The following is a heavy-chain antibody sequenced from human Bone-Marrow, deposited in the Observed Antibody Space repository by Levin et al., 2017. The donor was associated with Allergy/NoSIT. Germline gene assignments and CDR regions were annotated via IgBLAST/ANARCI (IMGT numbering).Heavy chain of an antibody. J-gene: IGHJ4*02. CDR1: GFTFSNYG. CDR3: ATSVTGPGYFDF. CDR2: ISDSGDST. D-gene: IGHD6-19*01. Sequence: GASVKVSCAASGFTFSNYGVSWVRQTPGKGLEWVSSISDSGDSTIHADSVKGRFTISRDNSKNTLYLHMNSLRAEDTAVYYCATSVTGPGYFDFWGQGTPVTVSS. V-gene: IGHV3-23*01.